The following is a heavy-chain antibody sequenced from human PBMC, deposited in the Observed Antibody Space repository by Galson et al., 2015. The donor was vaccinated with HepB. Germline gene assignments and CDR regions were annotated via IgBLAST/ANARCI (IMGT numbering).Heavy chain of an antibody. J-gene: IGHJ4*02. CDR2: ISSSRSYI. CDR3: ARGMSGNYYPFDY. V-gene: IGHV3-21*01. CDR1: GFAFSSYS. Sequence: SLRLSCAASGFAFSSYSMNWVRQAPGKGLEWVSCISSSRSYIYYADSVKGRFTISRDNAKNSLYLQMNSLRAEDTAMYYCARGMSGNYYPFDYWGQGTLVTVSS. D-gene: IGHD1-26*01.